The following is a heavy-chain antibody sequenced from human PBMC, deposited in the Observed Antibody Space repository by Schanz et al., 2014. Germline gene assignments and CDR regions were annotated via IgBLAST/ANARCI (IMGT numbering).Heavy chain of an antibody. V-gene: IGHV1-3*01. D-gene: IGHD5-12*01. CDR2: INAGTGNT. Sequence: QVQLVQSWAEVKGPGASVKVSCKASGYSFTPFPIHWVRQAPGQRLEWMGWINAGTGNTEYSQKFQGRVTITRDTLASTAYMELTSLRSEDTAVYFCARDLTVDTGYVVHYYYDGMDVWGQGTTVTVSS. CDR3: ARDLTVDTGYVVHYYYDGMDV. J-gene: IGHJ6*02. CDR1: GYSFTPFP.